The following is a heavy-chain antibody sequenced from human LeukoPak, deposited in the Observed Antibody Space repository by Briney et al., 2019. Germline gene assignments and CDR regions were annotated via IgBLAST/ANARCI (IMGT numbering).Heavy chain of an antibody. J-gene: IGHJ5*02. V-gene: IGHV1-2*02. CDR3: ARDLWVASSWYEENWFDP. CDR1: GYTFNGYY. Sequence: VASVKVSCKASGYTFNGYYIHWVRQAPGQGLEWMGWINPNSGGTNYAQKFQGRVTMTRDTSISTAYMELSRLRSDDTVVYYCARDLWVASSWYEENWFDPWGQGTLVTVSS. CDR2: INPNSGGT. D-gene: IGHD6-13*01.